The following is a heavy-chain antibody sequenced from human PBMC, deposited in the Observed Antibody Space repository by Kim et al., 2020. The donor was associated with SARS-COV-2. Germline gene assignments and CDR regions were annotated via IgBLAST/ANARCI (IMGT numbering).Heavy chain of an antibody. CDR1: GCTFSSYA. CDR3: AREMTIFGVDDYYYYYMDV. J-gene: IGHJ6*03. CDR2: IIPILGIA. Sequence: SVKVSCKASGCTFSSYAISWVRQAPGQGLEWMGRIIPILGIANYAQKFQGRVTITADKSTSTAYMELSSLRSEDTAVYYCAREMTIFGVDDYYYYYMDVWGKGTTVTVSS. V-gene: IGHV1-69*04. D-gene: IGHD3-3*01.